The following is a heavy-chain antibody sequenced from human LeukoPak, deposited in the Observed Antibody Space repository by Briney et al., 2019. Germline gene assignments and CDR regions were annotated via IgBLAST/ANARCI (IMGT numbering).Heavy chain of an antibody. CDR2: ISSSGSTI. Sequence: GGSLRLSCAASGFTFSSYEMNWVRQAPGKGLEWVSYISSSGSTIYYADSVKGRFTISRDNAKNSLYLQMNSLRAEDTAVYYCARDGCLTGADVDCSGYYNEYFQHWGQGTLVTVSS. CDR3: ARDGCLTGADVDCSGYYNEYFQH. J-gene: IGHJ1*01. D-gene: IGHD3-22*01. V-gene: IGHV3-48*03. CDR1: GFTFSSYE.